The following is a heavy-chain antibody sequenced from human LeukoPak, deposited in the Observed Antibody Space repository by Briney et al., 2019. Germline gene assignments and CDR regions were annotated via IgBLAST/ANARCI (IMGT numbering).Heavy chain of an antibody. CDR2: IKQDGSQK. J-gene: IGHJ4*02. CDR3: AREDLGRDFWSGYNL. V-gene: IGHV3-7*01. D-gene: IGHD3-3*01. CDR1: GFTFSNYW. Sequence: GGSLRLSCAAAGFTFSNYWMNWVRQAPGKGLEWVANIKQDGSQKYYVDFVKGRFTNTRDNAKNSFFMQMNSLRAEDTAVYSCAREDLGRDFWSGYNLWGQGTLVPVSS.